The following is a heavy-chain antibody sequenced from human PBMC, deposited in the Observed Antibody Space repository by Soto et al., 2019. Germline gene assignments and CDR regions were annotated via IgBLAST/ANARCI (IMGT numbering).Heavy chain of an antibody. CDR2: ISSSSSYI. Sequence: GGSLRLSCAASGFTFSSYSMNWVRQAPGKGLEWVSSISSSSSYIYYADSVKGRFTISRDNAKNSLYLQMNSLRAEDTAVYYCARDPSSSWSRPDDWFDPWGQGTLVTVSS. J-gene: IGHJ5*02. V-gene: IGHV3-21*01. D-gene: IGHD6-13*01. CDR1: GFTFSSYS. CDR3: ARDPSSSWSRPDDWFDP.